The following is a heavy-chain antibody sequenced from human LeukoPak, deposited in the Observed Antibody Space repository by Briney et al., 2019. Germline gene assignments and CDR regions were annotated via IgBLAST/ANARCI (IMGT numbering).Heavy chain of an antibody. CDR3: ATQNPYYFDY. CDR2: INHSGST. Sequence: PSETLSLTCAVYGGSLSGYYWSWIRQPPGKGLEWIGEINHSGSTNYNPSLKSRVPISVDTSKNQFSLKLSSETAADTAVYYCATQNPYYFDYWGQGTLVTVSS. D-gene: IGHD2/OR15-2a*01. CDR1: GGSLSGYY. V-gene: IGHV4-34*01. J-gene: IGHJ4*02.